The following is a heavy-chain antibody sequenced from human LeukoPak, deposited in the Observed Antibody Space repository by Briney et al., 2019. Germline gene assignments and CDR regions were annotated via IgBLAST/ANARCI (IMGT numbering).Heavy chain of an antibody. CDR2: INHSGST. J-gene: IGHJ4*02. Sequence: SETLSLTCAVYGGSFSGYYWSWVRQPPGKGLEWIGEINHSGSTNYNPSLKSRVTISVDTSKNQFSLKLSSVTAEDTAVYYCVSGYDSFDYWGQGTLVTVSS. CDR1: GGSFSGYY. V-gene: IGHV4-34*01. CDR3: VSGYDSFDY. D-gene: IGHD5-12*01.